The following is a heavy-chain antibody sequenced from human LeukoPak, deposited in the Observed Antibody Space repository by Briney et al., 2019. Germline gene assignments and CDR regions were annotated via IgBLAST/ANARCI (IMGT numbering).Heavy chain of an antibody. V-gene: IGHV3-23*01. J-gene: IGHJ4*02. CDR1: GFNVGNFA. D-gene: IGHD3-10*01. CDR2: TSASDGST. CDR3: AKGHYPSGTGKYYFYY. Sequence: AGGCLRLSWSASGFNVGNFAMGWVRQAQGKGLEWVSATSASDGSTSYADSVKGRFTISRDNSKNTLYLQMNSLRAEDTAVYYCAKGHYPSGTGKYYFYYCGQGTLVAVST.